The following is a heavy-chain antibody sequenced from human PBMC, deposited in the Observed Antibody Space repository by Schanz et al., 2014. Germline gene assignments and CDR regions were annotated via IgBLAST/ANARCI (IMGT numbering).Heavy chain of an antibody. CDR1: GFTFSSYW. V-gene: IGHV3-74*01. J-gene: IGHJ3*01. D-gene: IGHD5-12*01. Sequence: EVQLVESGGGLVQPGGFLRLSCAASGFTFSSYWMHWVRQAPGKGLVWVSRINPAGTFTNYADSVKGRFTVSRDNTKSTLYLQMNTLRGEDTAVYFCARDEGRDGYNLAFDVWGQGTLVTVSS. CDR2: INPAGTFT. CDR3: ARDEGRDGYNLAFDV.